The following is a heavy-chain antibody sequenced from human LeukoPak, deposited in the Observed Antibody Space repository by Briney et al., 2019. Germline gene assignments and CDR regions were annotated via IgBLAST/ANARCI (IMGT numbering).Heavy chain of an antibody. CDR1: GFTFRGSG. CDR3: ARVYFGELSPLDY. CDR2: IWYDESNK. D-gene: IGHD3-10*01. Sequence: GRSLRLSCAASGFTFRGSGMHWVRQAPGKGLEWVAAIWYDESNKYYADSVKGRFTISRDNSKNTLYLQMNSLRAEDTAVYYCARVYFGELSPLDYWGQGTLVTVSS. V-gene: IGHV3-33*01. J-gene: IGHJ4*02.